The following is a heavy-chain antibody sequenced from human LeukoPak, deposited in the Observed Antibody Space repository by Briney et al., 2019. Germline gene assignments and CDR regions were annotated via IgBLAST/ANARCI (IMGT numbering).Heavy chain of an antibody. CDR3: ARRGDFWGGTYFDY. CDR2: INHSGSI. CDR1: GGSFSGYY. J-gene: IGHJ4*02. D-gene: IGHD3-3*01. V-gene: IGHV4-34*01. Sequence: SETLSLTCAVYGGSFSGYYWSWIRQPPGKGLEWIGEINHSGSINYNPSLKSRVTISVDTSKNQFSLKLRSVTAADTAVYYCARRGDFWGGTYFDYWGQGTLVTVSS.